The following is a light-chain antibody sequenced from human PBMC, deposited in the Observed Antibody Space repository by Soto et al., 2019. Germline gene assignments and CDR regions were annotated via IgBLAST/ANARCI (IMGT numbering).Light chain of an antibody. CDR3: QQYGRSPL. J-gene: IGKJ3*01. CDR2: DAS. V-gene: IGKV1-5*01. Sequence: DIQMTQSPSTLSASVGDRVTITCRASQSISSWLAWYQQKPGKAPKLLIYDASGLESGVPSRFSGSGSGTEFTLTISNVQPDDFATYYCQQYGRSPLFGPGTKVDIK. CDR1: QSISSW.